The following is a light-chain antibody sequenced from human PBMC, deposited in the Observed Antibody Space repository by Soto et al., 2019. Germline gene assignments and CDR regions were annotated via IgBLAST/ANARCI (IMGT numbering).Light chain of an antibody. V-gene: IGKV2-24*01. J-gene: IGKJ3*01. CDR3: RQANQPFT. CDR2: KIS. Sequence: DIVMTQTPLSLPVTLGQPASISCRSSQSLVHSDGNTYLSWLQQRPGQPPRLLIDKISNRLSGVQDTFNGSGAGTDFTLKISRVEADDVGVSYCRQANQPFTFGPGTKGDL. CDR1: QSLVHSDGNTY.